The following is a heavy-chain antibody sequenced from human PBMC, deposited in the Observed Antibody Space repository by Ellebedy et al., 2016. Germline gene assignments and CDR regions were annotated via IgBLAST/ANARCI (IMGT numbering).Heavy chain of an antibody. CDR2: GHT. J-gene: IGHJ6*02. D-gene: IGHD3-10*01. CDR1: GYNFDSYG. Sequence: ASVKVPCXASGYNFDSYGITWVRQAPGQGLEWMGGHTNYAQKFQDRVIMTIDTSRNTAYMELRNLRFEDTALYYCARTWTLIRGVLDVWGQGTTVSVSS. V-gene: IGHV1-18*04. CDR3: ARTWTLIRGVLDV.